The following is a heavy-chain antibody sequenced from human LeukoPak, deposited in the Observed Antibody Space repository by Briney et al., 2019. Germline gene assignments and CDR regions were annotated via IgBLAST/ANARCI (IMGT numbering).Heavy chain of an antibody. D-gene: IGHD5-12*01. Sequence: EASVKVSCKASGGTFSSYAISWVRQAPGQGLEWMGGITPIFGTANYAQKFQGRVTITADESTSTAYMELSSLRSEDTAVYYCARGGYSGLRGRYYYYYMDVWGKGTTVTVSS. CDR2: ITPIFGTA. CDR1: GGTFSSYA. V-gene: IGHV1-69*13. CDR3: ARGGYSGLRGRYYYYYMDV. J-gene: IGHJ6*03.